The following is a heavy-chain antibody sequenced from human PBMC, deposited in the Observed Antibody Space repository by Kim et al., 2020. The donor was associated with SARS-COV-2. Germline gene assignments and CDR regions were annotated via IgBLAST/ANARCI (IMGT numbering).Heavy chain of an antibody. J-gene: IGHJ3*02. CDR3: ASSPLYYYDSSGYRNAFDI. Sequence: SETLSLTCTVSGGSISSSSYYWGWIRQPPGKGLEWIGSIYYSGSTYYNPSLKSRVTISVDTSKNQFSLKLSSVTAADTAVYYCASSPLYYYDSSGYRNAFDIWGQGTMVTVSS. CDR2: IYYSGST. D-gene: IGHD3-22*01. V-gene: IGHV4-39*07. CDR1: GGSISSSSYY.